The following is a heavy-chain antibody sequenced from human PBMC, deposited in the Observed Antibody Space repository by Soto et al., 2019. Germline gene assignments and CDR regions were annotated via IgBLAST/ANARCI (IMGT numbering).Heavy chain of an antibody. V-gene: IGHV4-31*03. CDR2: ISYSGST. CDR1: GGSISSGGYY. D-gene: IGHD3-22*01. J-gene: IGHJ4*02. Sequence: SETLSLTCTVSGGSISSGGYYWSWIRQHPGKGLEWIGYISYSGSTYYNPSLESRVTISVDTSKNQVSLKLSSVTAADTAVYYCARDPLPRDSFWGQEPLVTVPS. CDR3: ARDPLPRDSF.